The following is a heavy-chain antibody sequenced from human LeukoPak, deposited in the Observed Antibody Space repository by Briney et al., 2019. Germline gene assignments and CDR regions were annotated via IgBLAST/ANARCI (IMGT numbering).Heavy chain of an antibody. Sequence: GGFLRLSCAASGFTFSDYYISWIRQAPGKGLEWVSYISSSGGTIYYADSVRGRFTISRDNAKNSLSLQMNSLRAEDTAVYFCAREVGATYFDYWGQGTLVTVSS. J-gene: IGHJ4*02. CDR1: GFTFSDYY. CDR3: AREVGATYFDY. CDR2: ISSSGGTI. D-gene: IGHD1-26*01. V-gene: IGHV3-11*01.